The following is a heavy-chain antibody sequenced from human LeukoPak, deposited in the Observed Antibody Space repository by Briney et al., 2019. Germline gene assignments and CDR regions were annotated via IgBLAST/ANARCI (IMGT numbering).Heavy chain of an antibody. CDR3: ARSPDTGTVDS. CDR2: INQGGSET. V-gene: IGHV3-7*01. CDR1: GFTFSSYW. Sequence: GGSLRLSCAASGFTFSSYWMSWVRQAPGEGLEWAANINQGGSETYYVDSVEGRFTISRDNAKNSLFLQMNSLRGEDTAVYFCARSPDTGTVDSWGQGTLVTVSS. J-gene: IGHJ4*02. D-gene: IGHD4-11*01.